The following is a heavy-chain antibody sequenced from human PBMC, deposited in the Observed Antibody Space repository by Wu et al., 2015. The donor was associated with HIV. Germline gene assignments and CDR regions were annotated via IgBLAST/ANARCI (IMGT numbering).Heavy chain of an antibody. V-gene: IGHV1-2*02. D-gene: IGHD3-9*01. Sequence: PGASVKVSCKASGYTFTGYYMHWVRQAPGQGLEWMGWINPNSGGTNYAQKFQGRVTMTRDTSISTAYMELSRLRSDDTAVYYCARGGPGILTGPYYFDYWGQGTLVTVSS. J-gene: IGHJ4*02. CDR3: ARGGPGILTGPYYFDY. CDR1: GYTFTGYY. CDR2: INPNSGGT.